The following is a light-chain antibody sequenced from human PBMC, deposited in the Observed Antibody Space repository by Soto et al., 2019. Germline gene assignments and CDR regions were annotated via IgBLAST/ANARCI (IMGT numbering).Light chain of an antibody. Sequence: DIQLTQSPSFLSASEGDRVTITCRASQGISSYLAWYQQKPGKAPKLLIYTASTLQSGVPSRFSGSGSGTEFTLTISSLQPEDSATYYCQQLTGYPLTFGGGTKVEIK. CDR1: QGISSY. CDR3: QQLTGYPLT. CDR2: TAS. J-gene: IGKJ4*01. V-gene: IGKV1-9*01.